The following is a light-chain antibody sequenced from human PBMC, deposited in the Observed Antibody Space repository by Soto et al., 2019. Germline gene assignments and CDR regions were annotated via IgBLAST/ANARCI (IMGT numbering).Light chain of an antibody. CDR3: ASYTYTKSVL. CDR2: EVS. CDR1: TSDLGGYNF. Sequence: QSVLTQPASVSGSPGQSITISCTGTTSDLGGYNFVSWYQQRPGRAPKVIIYEVSYRPSGVSNRFSGSKSDNTASLTISGLQAEDEALYYCASYTYTKSVLFGGGTKLTVL. V-gene: IGLV2-14*01. J-gene: IGLJ2*01.